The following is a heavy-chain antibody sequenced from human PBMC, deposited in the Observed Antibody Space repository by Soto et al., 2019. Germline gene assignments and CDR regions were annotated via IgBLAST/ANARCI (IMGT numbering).Heavy chain of an antibody. CDR1: GGSISSGGYS. CDR2: IYHSGST. CDR3: ARHHDS. J-gene: IGHJ4*02. V-gene: IGHV4-30-2*01. Sequence: SETLSLTCAVSGGSISSGGYSWSWIRQPPGKGLEWIGYIYHSGSTYYNPSLKSRVTISVDTSKNQFSLKLSSVTAADTAVDYCARHHDSWGQATLVTAPQ.